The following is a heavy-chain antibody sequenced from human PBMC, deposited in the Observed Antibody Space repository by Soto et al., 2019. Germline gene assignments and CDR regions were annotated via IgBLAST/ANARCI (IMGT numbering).Heavy chain of an antibody. CDR3: ARYSNSARPAFLYDRRDYYCDY. CDR2: IDPSDSYT. D-gene: IGHD2-21*01. V-gene: IGHV5-10-1*03. CDR1: GYSFSSYW. J-gene: IGHJ4*02. Sequence: EVQLVQSGAEVKKPGESLRISCKGSGYSFSSYWISWVRQMPGKGLEWMGRIDPSDSYTNYSPSFQGHVTISADKSTGTAYLQWSSLKASDTAMYYCARYSNSARPAFLYDRRDYYCDYWGQGTLVTVSS.